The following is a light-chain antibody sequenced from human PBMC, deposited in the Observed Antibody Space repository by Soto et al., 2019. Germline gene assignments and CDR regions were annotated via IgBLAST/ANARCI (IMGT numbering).Light chain of an antibody. J-gene: IGLJ1*01. Sequence: HSALTQPASVSGSPLQSITISCTGTSSDVGGYNYVSWYQHHPGKAPKLMIFDVSNRPSGVSNRFSGSKSGNTASLTISGLQAEDEADYYCSSYTASSTYVFGTGTKVTVL. V-gene: IGLV2-14*03. CDR1: SSDVGGYNY. CDR3: SSYTASSTYV. CDR2: DVS.